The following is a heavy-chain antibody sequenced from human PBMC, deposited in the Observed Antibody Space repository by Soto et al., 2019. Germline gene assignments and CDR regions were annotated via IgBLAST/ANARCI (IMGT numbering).Heavy chain of an antibody. Sequence: LVQSGAEAKKPGTSVKVSCKASGYTFSTSTISWVRQAPGQGLEWLGWIKAYSGNTNYAPKLQGRVTMTTDTYTSTAYLELRSLTNDDTAMYYCAIANYGDDDYWGQGTLVTVSS. CDR1: GYTFSTST. V-gene: IGHV1-18*04. J-gene: IGHJ4*02. CDR2: IKAYSGNT. CDR3: AIANYGDDDY. D-gene: IGHD4-17*01.